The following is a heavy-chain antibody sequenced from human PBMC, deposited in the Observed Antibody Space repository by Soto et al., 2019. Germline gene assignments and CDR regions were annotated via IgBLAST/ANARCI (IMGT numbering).Heavy chain of an antibody. Sequence: SETLSLTCTVSGGSISSYYWSWIRQPPGKGLEWIGYIYYSGSTNYNPSLKSRVTISVDTSKNQFSLKLTSVTPADTAVYFCARESIAARLGYYYDFWGQGALVTVSS. CDR2: IYYSGST. CDR3: ARESIAARLGYYYDF. V-gene: IGHV4-59*01. D-gene: IGHD6-6*01. CDR1: GGSISSYY. J-gene: IGHJ4*02.